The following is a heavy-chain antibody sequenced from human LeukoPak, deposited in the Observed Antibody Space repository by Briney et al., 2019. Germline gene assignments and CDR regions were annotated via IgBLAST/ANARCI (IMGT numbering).Heavy chain of an antibody. V-gene: IGHV3-30-3*01. Sequence: GRSLRLSCAASGFTFSSYAMHWVRQAPGKGLEWVAVISYDGSNKYYADSVKGRFTISRDNSKNTLYLQMNSLRAEDTAVYYCASGASYSPGGWFDPWGQGTLVTVSS. CDR1: GFTFSSYA. J-gene: IGHJ5*02. CDR3: ASGASYSPGGWFDP. D-gene: IGHD5-18*01. CDR2: ISYDGSNK.